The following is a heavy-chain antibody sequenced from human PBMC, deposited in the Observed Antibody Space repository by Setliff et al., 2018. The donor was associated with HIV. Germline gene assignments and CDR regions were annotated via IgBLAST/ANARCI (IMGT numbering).Heavy chain of an antibody. D-gene: IGHD3-9*01. V-gene: IGHV4-38-2*01. J-gene: IGHJ4*02. CDR1: GYSISSGYY. Sequence: PSETLSLTCGVSGYSISSGYYWGWIRQPPGKGLEWIGSIYHNGSTNYNPSLKTRVTISVDTSKNQFSLKLSSVTAADTAVYFCARGYYDILTGYYSSGIWDYWGQGTLVTV. CDR2: IYHNGST. CDR3: ARGYYDILTGYYSSGIWDY.